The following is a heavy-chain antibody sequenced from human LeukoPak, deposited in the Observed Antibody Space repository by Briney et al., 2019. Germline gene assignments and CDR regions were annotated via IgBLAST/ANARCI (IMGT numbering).Heavy chain of an antibody. CDR3: AKEGTGYYRTIDY. CDR2: IKSKTDGGTT. Sequence: GGSLRLSCAASGFTFSNAWMSWVRQAPGKGLEWVGRIKSKTDGGTTDYAAPVKGRFTISRDDSKNTLYLQMNSLRTEDTAMYYCAKEGTGYYRTIDYWGQGTLVTVSS. CDR1: GFTFSNAW. V-gene: IGHV3-15*01. D-gene: IGHD3/OR15-3a*01. J-gene: IGHJ4*02.